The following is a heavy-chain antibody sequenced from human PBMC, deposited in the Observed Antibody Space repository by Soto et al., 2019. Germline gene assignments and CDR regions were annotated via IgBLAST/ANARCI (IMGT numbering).Heavy chain of an antibody. J-gene: IGHJ4*02. D-gene: IGHD3-22*01. CDR2: IWYDGRRE. CDR3: ARDHDRTGHYSDFDY. CDR1: GFTFSSYG. V-gene: IGHV3-33*01. Sequence: QVQLVESGGGVVQPGRSLRLSCAASGFTFSSYGMHWVRQAPGKGLEWVAVIWYDGRREYYADSVKGRFTISRDNPNNTVSLQMNSLRVEDTAVYFCARDHDRTGHYSDFDYWGQGTLLTVSS.